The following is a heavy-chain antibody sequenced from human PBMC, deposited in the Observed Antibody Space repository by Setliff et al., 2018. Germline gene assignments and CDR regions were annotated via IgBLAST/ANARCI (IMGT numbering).Heavy chain of an antibody. J-gene: IGHJ4*02. CDR3: AGARSLDFDY. V-gene: IGHV4-59*08. CDR1: DGSISNAY. Sequence: SETLSLTCTVSDGSISNAYWSWIRQSPGKGLEWIGYIYDTGSTNSDPSLESRVTILIDKSKNQFSLNLTSVTAADTAVYYCAGARSLDFDYWGQGMLVTVSS. CDR2: IYDTGST.